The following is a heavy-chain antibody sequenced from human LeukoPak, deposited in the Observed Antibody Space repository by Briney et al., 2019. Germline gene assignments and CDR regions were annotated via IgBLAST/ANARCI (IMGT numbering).Heavy chain of an antibody. CDR1: GFIFSNYW. V-gene: IGHV3-7*01. Sequence: AGSLRLSCAVSGFIFSNYWMSWVRQAPGKGLEWVATIKIDGSEIYYVDSVRGRFTISRDNVRNSLYLQMHSLRGEDTAVYYCAREGTLRAHWDPFDYWGQGTLVTVSS. D-gene: IGHD7-27*01. CDR3: AREGTLRAHWDPFDY. CDR2: IKIDGSEI. J-gene: IGHJ4*02.